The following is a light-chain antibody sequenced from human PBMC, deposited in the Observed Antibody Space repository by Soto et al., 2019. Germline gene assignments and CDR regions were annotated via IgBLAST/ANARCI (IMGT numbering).Light chain of an antibody. V-gene: IGLV2-23*01. CDR2: EGN. J-gene: IGLJ1*01. Sequence: QYALTQPASVSGAPRPPFTISRTGTSSDVGSYNLVSWYQQRPGQAPKLIIYEGNKRPSGVSNRFSASKSANTASLTISGLQAEDEADYYCCSYAGSSTVYVFGTGTKVTVL. CDR3: CSYAGSSTVYV. CDR1: SSDVGSYNL.